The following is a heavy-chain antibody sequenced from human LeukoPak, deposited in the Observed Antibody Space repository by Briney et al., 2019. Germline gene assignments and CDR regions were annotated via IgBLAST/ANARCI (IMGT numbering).Heavy chain of an antibody. Sequence: SQTLSLTCTVSGDSISSAGYYWNWIRQHPGQGLAWIGYIYYDGFTNSNPSLKSRVSMSVDTSKNQFSLNLKYVTAADTAVYFCTRDSRQQRWFDPWGRGTQVTVSS. V-gene: IGHV4-31*03. J-gene: IGHJ5*02. D-gene: IGHD6-13*01. CDR2: IYYDGFT. CDR1: GDSISSAGYY. CDR3: TRDSRQQRWFDP.